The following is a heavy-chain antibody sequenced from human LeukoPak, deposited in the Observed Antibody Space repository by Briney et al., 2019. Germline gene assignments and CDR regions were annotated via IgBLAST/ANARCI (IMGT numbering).Heavy chain of an antibody. V-gene: IGHV3-48*04. J-gene: IGHJ3*02. CDR3: ASGYCSSTSCHNDAFDI. CDR2: ISSSGSTI. CDR1: GFTFSSYS. D-gene: IGHD2-2*02. Sequence: GGSLRLSCAASGFTFSSYSMNWVRQAPGKGLEWVSYISSSGSTIYYADSVKGRFTISRDNAKNSLYLQMNSLRAEDTAVYYCASGYCSSTSCHNDAFDIWGQGTMVTVSS.